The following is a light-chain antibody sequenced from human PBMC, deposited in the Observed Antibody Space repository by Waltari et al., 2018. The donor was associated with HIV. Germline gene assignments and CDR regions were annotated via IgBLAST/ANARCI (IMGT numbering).Light chain of an antibody. CDR1: KSVNNF. V-gene: IGKV1-5*03. Sequence: DIQMTQSPSTLSASIGDRITITCRARKSVNNFLAWYQQKPGKAPKLMIYKASSLERGVPSRFSASGSWTEFSLTINSLQPDDFATYYCQHYDTHSPEIVTFGPGTKVDLK. J-gene: IGKJ3*01. CDR2: KAS. CDR3: QHYDTHSPEIVT.